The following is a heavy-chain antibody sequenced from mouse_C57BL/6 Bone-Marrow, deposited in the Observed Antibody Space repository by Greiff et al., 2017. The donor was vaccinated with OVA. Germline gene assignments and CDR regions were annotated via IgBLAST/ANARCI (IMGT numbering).Heavy chain of an antibody. CDR1: GFTFSDYY. CDR2: ISNGGGST. V-gene: IGHV5-12*01. D-gene: IGHD2-4*01. CDR3: ARHIYYDYVFAY. Sequence: EVMLVESGGGLVQPGGSLKLSCAASGFTFSDYYMYWVRQTPEKRLEWVAYISNGGGSTYYPDTVKGRFTISRDNAKNTLYLQMSRLKSEDTAMYYCARHIYYDYVFAYWGQGTLVTVSA. J-gene: IGHJ3*01.